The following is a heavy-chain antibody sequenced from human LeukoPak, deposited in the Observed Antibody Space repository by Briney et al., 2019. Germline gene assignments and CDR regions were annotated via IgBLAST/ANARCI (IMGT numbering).Heavy chain of an antibody. D-gene: IGHD3-22*01. V-gene: IGHV1-2*02. Sequence: GASVKVSCKTSGYTFSAFYMHWVRQAPGQGPEWMGWINPDSGGSEHGQKFQGRVTMTRDTSISTAYMELSRLRSDDTAVYYCARGPYYYDSSGVSDYWGQGTLVTVSS. CDR3: ARGPYYYDSSGVSDY. CDR1: GYTFSAFY. J-gene: IGHJ4*02. CDR2: INPDSGGS.